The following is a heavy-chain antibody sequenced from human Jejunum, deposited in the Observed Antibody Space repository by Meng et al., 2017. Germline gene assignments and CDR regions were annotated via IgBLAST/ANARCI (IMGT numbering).Heavy chain of an antibody. CDR3: ASNLYG. Sequence: GESLKISCAASGFTFSSYWMSWVRQAPGKGPEWVANTNRDGSEARYVDSVKGRFTISRDNAKNSLYLQMNSLRVEDTAVYYCASNLYGWGQGTLVTVS. V-gene: IGHV3-7*01. J-gene: IGHJ4*02. CDR2: TNRDGSEA. CDR1: GFTFSSYW. D-gene: IGHD1-14*01.